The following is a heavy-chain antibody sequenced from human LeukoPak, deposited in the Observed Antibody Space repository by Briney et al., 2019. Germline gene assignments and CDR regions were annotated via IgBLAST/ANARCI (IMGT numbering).Heavy chain of an antibody. CDR3: ARGFITMIVG. CDR2: SYYTGST. V-gene: IGHV4-59*11. CDR1: GGSISSQY. J-gene: IGHJ4*02. D-gene: IGHD3-22*01. Sequence: SETLSLTCTVSGGSISSQYWAWFRQPPGKGLQWIGYSYYTGSTNYNPSLKSRVTISVDTSKNQFSLKLSSVTAADTAVYYCARGFITMIVGWGQGTLVTVSS.